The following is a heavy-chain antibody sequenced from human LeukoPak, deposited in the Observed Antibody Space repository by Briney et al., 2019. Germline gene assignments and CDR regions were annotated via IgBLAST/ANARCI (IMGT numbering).Heavy chain of an antibody. D-gene: IGHD5-24*01. CDR3: ARQGDGYNYYYGMDV. CDR2: IYYSGNT. J-gene: IGHJ6*02. V-gene: IGHV4-59*08. CDR1: GGSISNYY. Sequence: SETLSLTCTVSGGSISNYYWNWIRQPPGKGLEWIGYIYYSGNTNYNPSLKSRVTISVDTSTIQFSLKLRSVTAADTAVYYCARQGDGYNYYYGMDVWGQGTTVTVSS.